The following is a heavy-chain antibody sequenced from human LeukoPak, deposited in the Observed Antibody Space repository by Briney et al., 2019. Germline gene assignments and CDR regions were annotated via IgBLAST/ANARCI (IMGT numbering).Heavy chain of an antibody. J-gene: IGHJ5*02. CDR2: INHSGST. CDR1: GGSFSGYY. CDR3: ARVRAYYDSSGYQAYNWFDP. D-gene: IGHD3-22*01. V-gene: IGHV4-34*01. Sequence: PSETLSLTCAVYGGSFSGYYWSWIRQPPGNGLEWIGEINHSGSTNYNPSLKSRVTISVDTSKNQFSLKLSSVTAADTAVYYCARVRAYYDSSGYQAYNWFDPWGQGTLVTVSS.